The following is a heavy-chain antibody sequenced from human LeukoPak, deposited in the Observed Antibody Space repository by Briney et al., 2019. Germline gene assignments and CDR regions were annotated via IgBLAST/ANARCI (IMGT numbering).Heavy chain of an antibody. V-gene: IGHV1-2*02. CDR3: AREAAGDYISAFDI. CDR2: INPNSGGT. Sequence: GASVKVSCKASGYTFTNYAMNWVRQAPGQGLEWMGWINPNSGGTNYAQKFQGRVTMTRDTSISTAYMELRSLRSDDTAVYYCAREAAGDYISAFDIWGQGTMVTVSS. CDR1: GYTFTNYA. D-gene: IGHD4-17*01. J-gene: IGHJ3*02.